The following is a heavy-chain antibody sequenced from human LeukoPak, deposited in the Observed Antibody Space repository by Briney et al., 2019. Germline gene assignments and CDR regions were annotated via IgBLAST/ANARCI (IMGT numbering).Heavy chain of an antibody. CDR3: SSASSTCCDY. CDR1: GITFSSNW. D-gene: IGHD2-2*01. V-gene: IGHV3-74*01. Sequence: GGSLRLSCAASGITFSSNWMHWVCQAPGKGLVWVSRITGDGSVTNYADSVKGRFTITRDNAKNTLYLQTNSLKADDTAVYWRSSASSTCCDYWGQGALVTVSS. J-gene: IGHJ4*02. CDR2: ITGDGSVT.